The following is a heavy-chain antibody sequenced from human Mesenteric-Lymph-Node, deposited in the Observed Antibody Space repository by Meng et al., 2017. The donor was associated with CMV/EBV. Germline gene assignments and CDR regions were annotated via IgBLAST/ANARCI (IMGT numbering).Heavy chain of an antibody. J-gene: IGHJ5*02. Sequence: GGSLRPSCAASGFSFSDYVMSWVRQAPGKGLEWVSLIRGSGVITNYADSVKGRFTSSRDNSKNTVYLQMNSLRAEDTAVYYCAKGGFGVVPFHPWGQGTLVTVSS. CDR1: GFSFSDYV. CDR3: AKGGFGVVPFHP. D-gene: IGHD3-3*01. CDR2: IRGSGVIT. V-gene: IGHV3-23*01.